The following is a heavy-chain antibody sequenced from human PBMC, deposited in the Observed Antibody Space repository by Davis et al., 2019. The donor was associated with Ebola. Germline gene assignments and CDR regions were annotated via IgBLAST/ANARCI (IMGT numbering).Heavy chain of an antibody. CDR2: IRSKANSYAT. CDR1: GFTFSGSA. J-gene: IGHJ4*02. Sequence: GESLKISCAASGFTFSGSAMHWVRQASGKGLEWVDRIRSKANSYATAYAASVKGRFTISRDDSKNTAYLQMNSLKTEDTAVYYCTTQSLTTSWVDYWGQGTLVTVSS. V-gene: IGHV3-73*01. CDR3: TTQSLTTSWVDY. D-gene: IGHD3-22*01.